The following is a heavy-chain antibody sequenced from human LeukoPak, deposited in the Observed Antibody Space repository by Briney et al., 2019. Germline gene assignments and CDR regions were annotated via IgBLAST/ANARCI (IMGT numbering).Heavy chain of an antibody. D-gene: IGHD4-17*01. CDR1: GFTFCDYA. CDR3: TRVYGDYEGSTDYYYMDV. J-gene: IGHJ6*03. Sequence: PGGSLRLSCTASGFTFCDYAMSWVRQAPGKGLEWVGFIRSKAYGGTTEYAASVKGRFTISRDDSKSIAYLQMNSLKTEDTAVYYCTRVYGDYEGSTDYYYMDVWGKGTTVTISS. CDR2: IRSKAYGGTT. V-gene: IGHV3-49*04.